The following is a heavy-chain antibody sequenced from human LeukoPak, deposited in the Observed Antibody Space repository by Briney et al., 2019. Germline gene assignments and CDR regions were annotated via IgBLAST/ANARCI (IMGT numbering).Heavy chain of an antibody. J-gene: IGHJ4*02. CDR2: IIPIFGTA. V-gene: IGHV1-69*06. CDR1: GGTFSSYA. Sequence: ASVKVSCKASGGTFSSYAISWVRQAPGQGLEWMGGIIPIFGTANYAQKFQGRVTITADKSTSTAYMELSSLRSDDTAVYYCARGTMVRGVILIYFDYWGQGTLVTVSS. D-gene: IGHD3-10*01. CDR3: ARGTMVRGVILIYFDY.